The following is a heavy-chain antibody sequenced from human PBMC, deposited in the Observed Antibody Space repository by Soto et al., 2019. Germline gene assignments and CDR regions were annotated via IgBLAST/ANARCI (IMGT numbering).Heavy chain of an antibody. J-gene: IGHJ4*02. Sequence: GGSLRLSCVASGFTYSYYWMSWVRQAPGRGLEWVARIKFDGSEIQYADSAKGRFTISRDNAKNSLYLQMNSLRAEDTALYYCAKDITADSSGYHDYWGQGTLVTVSS. V-gene: IGHV3-7*03. CDR1: GFTYSYYW. D-gene: IGHD3-22*01. CDR2: IKFDGSEI. CDR3: AKDITADSSGYHDY.